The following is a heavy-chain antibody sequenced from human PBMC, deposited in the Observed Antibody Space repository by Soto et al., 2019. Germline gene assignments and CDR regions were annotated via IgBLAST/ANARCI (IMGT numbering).Heavy chain of an antibody. CDR3: ARVLRGVVNWFDP. D-gene: IGHD3-10*01. CDR2: IATYNSNK. V-gene: IGHV1-18*01. Sequence: HLVQSGPEVKKPGASVTVSCKTSGDTFTNFGLSWVRQAPGQGLEWMGWIATYNSNKNYAQKFQGRLTMTTDTSTSTVYMELNSLEYDDTAVYYCARVLRGVVNWFDPWGQGTLVTVSS. CDR1: GDTFTNFG. J-gene: IGHJ5*02.